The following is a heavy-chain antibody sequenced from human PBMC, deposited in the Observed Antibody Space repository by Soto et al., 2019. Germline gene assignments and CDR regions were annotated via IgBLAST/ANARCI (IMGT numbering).Heavy chain of an antibody. CDR2: IIPFFHAA. Sequence: QVQLVQSGAEVKKPGSSVKVSCKASADTFSSSAFSWVRQAPGQGVEWMGGIIPFFHAANYAQRFQGRVTITADESTSTVYMELSSLRYEHTALYYCARDLISTYHYYGMDVWGQGAKVTVSS. CDR1: ADTFSSSA. J-gene: IGHJ6*02. V-gene: IGHV1-69*01. CDR3: ARDLISTYHYYGMDV.